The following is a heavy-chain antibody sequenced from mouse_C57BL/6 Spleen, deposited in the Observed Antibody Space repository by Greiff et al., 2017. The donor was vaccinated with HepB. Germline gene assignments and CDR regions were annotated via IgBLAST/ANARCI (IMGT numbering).Heavy chain of an antibody. CDR3: ARWTGTRGGYFDY. CDR2: IYPGDGDT. J-gene: IGHJ2*01. D-gene: IGHD4-1*01. V-gene: IGHV1-82*01. CDR1: GYAFSSSW. Sequence: VQLQESGPELVTPGASVTISCKASGYAFSSSWMNGVKQRPGKGLEWLGRIYPGDGDTNYNGKFKGKATLTADKSSSTAYMQLSSLTSEDSAVYFCARWTGTRGGYFDYWGQGTTLTVSS.